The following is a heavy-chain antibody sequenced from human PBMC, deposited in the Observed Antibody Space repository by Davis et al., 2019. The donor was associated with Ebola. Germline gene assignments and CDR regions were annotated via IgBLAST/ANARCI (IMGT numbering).Heavy chain of an antibody. CDR1: GFTFSDYY. CDR3: ARGPRGVITQRDYYYGMDV. V-gene: IGHV3-11*01. D-gene: IGHD3-22*01. CDR2: INSSGSTI. J-gene: IGHJ6*02. Sequence: GGSLRLSCAASGFTFSDYYMSWIRQAPGKGLEWVSYINSSGSTIYYADSVKGRVTISRDNAKNSLYLQMNSLRAEDTAVYYCARGPRGVITQRDYYYGMDVWGQGTTVTVSS.